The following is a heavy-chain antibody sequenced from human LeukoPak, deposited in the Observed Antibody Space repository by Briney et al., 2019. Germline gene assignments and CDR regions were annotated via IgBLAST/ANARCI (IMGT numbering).Heavy chain of an antibody. CDR1: GASLRGYY. Sequence: PSETLSLTCTVNGASLRGYYGIWIRQFPGKGLDWIGEINHSGSTNYNPSLKSRVTVSIDTSKNQFSLKLTSVTAADTAVYYCARGGLIGWLLLPHYWGQGSLVTVSS. CDR2: INHSGST. V-gene: IGHV4-34*01. D-gene: IGHD6-19*01. CDR3: ARGGLIGWLLLPHY. J-gene: IGHJ4*02.